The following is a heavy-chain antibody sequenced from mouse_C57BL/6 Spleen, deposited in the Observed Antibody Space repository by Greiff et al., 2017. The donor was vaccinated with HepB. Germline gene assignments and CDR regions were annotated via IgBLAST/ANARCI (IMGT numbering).Heavy chain of an antibody. CDR2: ISSGGSYT. J-gene: IGHJ3*01. CDR3: ARPSGSAWFAY. V-gene: IGHV5-6*01. Sequence: DVQLVESGGDLVKPGGSLKLSCAASGFTFSSYGMSWVRQTPDKRLEWVATISSGGSYTYYPDSVKGRFTISRDNAKNTLYLQMSSLKSEDTAMYYCARPSGSAWFAYWGQGTLVTVSA. D-gene: IGHD3-1*01. CDR1: GFTFSSYG.